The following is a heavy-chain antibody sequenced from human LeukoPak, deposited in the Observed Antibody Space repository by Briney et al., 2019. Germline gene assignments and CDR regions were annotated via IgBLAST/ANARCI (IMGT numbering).Heavy chain of an antibody. Sequence: GGSLRLSCAASGFTFSHYGMHWVRQTPGAGLEWVAVIWSDGSDKYYAKSVKGRFTISRDNSKDSLFLQMNSLRAEDTAVYYCAKDAQRGFDYSNSLQNWGQGILVTVSS. CDR1: GFTFSHYG. CDR3: AKDAQRGFDYSNSLQN. CDR2: IWSDGSDK. D-gene: IGHD4-11*01. V-gene: IGHV3-33*06. J-gene: IGHJ1*01.